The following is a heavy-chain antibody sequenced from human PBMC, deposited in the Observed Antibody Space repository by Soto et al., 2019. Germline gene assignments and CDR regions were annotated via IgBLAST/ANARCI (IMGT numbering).Heavy chain of an antibody. Sequence: GGSLRLSCAASGFTFSSYGMHWVRQAPGKGLEWVAVISYDGSNKYYADSVKGRFTISRDNSKNTLYLQMNSLRAEDTAVYYCAASPCSGGSCYAGTDYWGQGTLVTVSS. V-gene: IGHV3-30*03. CDR3: AASPCSGGSCYAGTDY. J-gene: IGHJ4*02. D-gene: IGHD2-15*01. CDR2: ISYDGSNK. CDR1: GFTFSSYG.